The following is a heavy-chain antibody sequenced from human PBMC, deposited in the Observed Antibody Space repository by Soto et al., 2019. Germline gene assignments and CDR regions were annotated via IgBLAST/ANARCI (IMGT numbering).Heavy chain of an antibody. J-gene: IGHJ4*02. Sequence: EVQLVESGGGLVKPGGSLRLSCAASGFTFSSYNMKWVRQAPGKGLEWVSSIGVSHSHIYYADSVKGRFTISRDDAKNSLYLQMNSLRAEDTAVYDCATLGGYTLGTADFDYWGQGTLVTVSS. D-gene: IGHD6-13*01. CDR3: ATLGGYTLGTADFDY. CDR2: IGVSHSHI. CDR1: GFTFSSYN. V-gene: IGHV3-21*01.